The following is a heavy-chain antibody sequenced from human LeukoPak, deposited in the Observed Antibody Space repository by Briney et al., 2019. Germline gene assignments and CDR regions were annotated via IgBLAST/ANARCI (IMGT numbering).Heavy chain of an antibody. CDR3: ARHARRDAYNPNDY. D-gene: IGHD5-24*01. J-gene: IGHJ4*02. CDR2: IHSTGTT. CDR1: GGSISSYY. V-gene: IGHV4-4*09. Sequence: AETLSLTCTVSGGSISSYYWSWVRQPPGKELQWIWYIHSTGTTKFNAALESRVTMSVDTSKNQFSLKLSSVTAADTAVYYCARHARRDAYNPNDYWGQGTLVTVSS.